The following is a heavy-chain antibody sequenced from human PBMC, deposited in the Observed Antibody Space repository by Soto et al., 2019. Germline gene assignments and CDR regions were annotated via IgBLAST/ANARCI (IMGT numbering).Heavy chain of an antibody. CDR1: GGTFNTYA. D-gene: IGHD3-10*01. V-gene: IGHV1-69*19. J-gene: IGHJ4*02. Sequence: QVQLVQSGAEMKKHGSSVKVSCQSSGGTFNTYAMNWVRQAPGQGPEWMGDISPMFGAANYAPKFQGRVTITADESMGTSYMQLSSLTSEDTALYFCAREVQVHTPAFVYWGQGTLVTVSS. CDR3: AREVQVHTPAFVY. CDR2: ISPMFGAA.